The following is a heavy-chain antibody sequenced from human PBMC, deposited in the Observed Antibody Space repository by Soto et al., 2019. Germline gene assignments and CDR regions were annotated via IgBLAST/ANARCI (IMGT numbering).Heavy chain of an antibody. J-gene: IGHJ4*02. Sequence: QVQLVQSGAEVKKPGSSVKVSCKASGGTFSSYAISWVRQAPGQGLEWMGGVIPIFGTANYAQKFQGRVTITADKSTSTAYMELSSLRSEDTAVYYCATPHHRMVVAASDYWGQGTLVTVSS. CDR3: ATPHHRMVVAASDY. CDR1: GGTFSSYA. V-gene: IGHV1-69*06. D-gene: IGHD2-15*01. CDR2: VIPIFGTA.